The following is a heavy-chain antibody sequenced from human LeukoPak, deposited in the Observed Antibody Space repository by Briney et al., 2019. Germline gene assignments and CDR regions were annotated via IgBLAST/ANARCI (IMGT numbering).Heavy chain of an antibody. Sequence: SETLSLTCTVSGGSSSSSSYYWGWIRQPLGEGLEWIGNVYYSGSTYYNPSLKSRVTISVDTSKNQFPLKLSSVTAADTALYYRARLRGYYFDYWGQGILVTVSS. CDR3: ARLRGYYFDY. CDR2: VYYSGST. V-gene: IGHV4-39*01. J-gene: IGHJ4*02. CDR1: GGSSSSSSYY.